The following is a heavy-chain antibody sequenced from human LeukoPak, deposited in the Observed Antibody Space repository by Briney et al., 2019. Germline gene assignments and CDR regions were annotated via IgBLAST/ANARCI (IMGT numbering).Heavy chain of an antibody. V-gene: IGHV4-59*01. CDR3: ARATNDYGGYDRGDSTTYFGY. CDR2: AYYSGST. CDR1: GGSITSYN. Sequence: PSVTLSLTCTVSGGSITSYNWSWIRQPPGKGLEWIGYAYYSGSTNYNPSLKSRVTISINTSKNQFSLKLSSVTAADTAVYYCARATNDYGGYDRGDSTTYFGYWGQGTLVTVSS. J-gene: IGHJ4*02. D-gene: IGHD4-17*01.